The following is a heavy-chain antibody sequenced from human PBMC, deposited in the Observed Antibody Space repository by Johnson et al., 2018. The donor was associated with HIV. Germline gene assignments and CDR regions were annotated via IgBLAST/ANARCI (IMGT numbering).Heavy chain of an antibody. D-gene: IGHD2-21*02. CDR3: ARYCGGDCYSPHDAFDI. J-gene: IGHJ3*02. Sequence: VQLVESGGGLVQPGGSLRLSCAASGFTFSSYAMSWVRQAPGKGLEWVSAISGSGGSTYYADSVKGRFTISRDNSKNTLFLQMNSLRVEDTAVYYCARYCGGDCYSPHDAFDIWGQGTMVTVSS. CDR1: GFTFSSYA. CDR2: ISGSGGST. V-gene: IGHV3-23*04.